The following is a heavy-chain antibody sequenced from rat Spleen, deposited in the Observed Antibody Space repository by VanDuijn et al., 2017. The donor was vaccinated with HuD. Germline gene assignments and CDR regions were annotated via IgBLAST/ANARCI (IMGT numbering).Heavy chain of an antibody. CDR1: GFTFSAYA. V-gene: IGHV5-17*01. CDR3: VRQGYLRDWYFDF. Sequence: EVQLVESGGGLVQPGGSLKFSCSASGFTFSAYAMAWVRQAPTKGLDWVATISYDGSTTYYRDSVKGRFTISRDNGKTTLYLEMDSLRSEDMATYYCVRQGYLRDWYFDFWGPGTMVTVSS. D-gene: IGHD2-5*01. CDR2: ISYDGSTT. J-gene: IGHJ1*01.